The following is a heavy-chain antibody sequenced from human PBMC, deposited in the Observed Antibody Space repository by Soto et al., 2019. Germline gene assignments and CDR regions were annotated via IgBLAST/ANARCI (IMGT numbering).Heavy chain of an antibody. CDR1: GGSISSSSYY. D-gene: IGHD5-18*01. CDR2: IYYSGST. J-gene: IGHJ4*02. CDR3: ARQDSQRGYSYGN. V-gene: IGHV4-39*01. Sequence: QLQLQESGPGLVKPSETLSLTCTVSGGSISSSSYYWGWIRQPPGKGLEWIGSIYYSGSTYYNPSLKSRVTISVDTSKNQFSLKLSSVTAADTAVYYCARQDSQRGYSYGNWGQGTLVTVSS.